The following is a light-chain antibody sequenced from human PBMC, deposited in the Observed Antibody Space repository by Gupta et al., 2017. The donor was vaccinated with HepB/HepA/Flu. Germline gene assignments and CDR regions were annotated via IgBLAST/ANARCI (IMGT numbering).Light chain of an antibody. J-gene: IGLJ2*01. CDR3: SSYTSSSTVV. Sequence: QSALPQPASVSGSPGQSITISCTGTSSDLGAYNYVSWYQQHPGKAPKLMIYDVSNRPSGVSNRFSGSKSGNTASLTISGLQAEDEADYYCSSYTSSSTVVFGGGTKLTVL. CDR1: SSDLGAYNY. V-gene: IGLV2-14*01. CDR2: DVS.